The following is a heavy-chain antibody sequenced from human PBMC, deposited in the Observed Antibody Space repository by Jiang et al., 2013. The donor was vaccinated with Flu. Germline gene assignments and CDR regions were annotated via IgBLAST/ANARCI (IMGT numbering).Heavy chain of an antibody. D-gene: IGHD3-22*01. V-gene: IGHV4-39*01. Sequence: GSGLVKPSETLSLTCTVSGGSISSTSYYWGWIRQPPGKGLEWIGSIFYSGSTYYNPSLKSRVTISVDTSKNQFSLKLSSVTAADTAVYYCARAYYYYDSSNYLFDYWGQGTLVTVSS. CDR1: GGSISSTSYY. J-gene: IGHJ4*02. CDR3: ARAYYYYDSSNYLFDY. CDR2: IFYSGST.